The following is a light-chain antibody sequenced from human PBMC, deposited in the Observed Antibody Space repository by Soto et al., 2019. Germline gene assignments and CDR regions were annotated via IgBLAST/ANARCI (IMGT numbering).Light chain of an antibody. V-gene: IGLV1-40*01. CDR1: SSNIGAGYH. J-gene: IGLJ2*01. Sequence: QLVLTQPPSVSGPPGQRVTISCTGSSSNIGAGYHVHWYQQLPGTAPKLLIYGNNNRPSGVPDRFSGSQSGTSASLAITGLQAEDEADYYCQSYDSSLSGSVVFGGGTKVTVL. CDR2: GNN. CDR3: QSYDSSLSGSVV.